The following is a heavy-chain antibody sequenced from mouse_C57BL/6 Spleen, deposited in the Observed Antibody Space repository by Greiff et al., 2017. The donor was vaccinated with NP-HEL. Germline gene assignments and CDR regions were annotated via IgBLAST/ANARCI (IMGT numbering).Heavy chain of an antibody. CDR3: TTSGNYGY. CDR2: IDPENGDT. Sequence: VQLKQSGAELVRPGASVKLSCTASGFNIKDDYMHWVKQRPEQGLEWIGWIDPENGDTEYASKFQGKATITADTSSNTAYLQLSSLTSEDTAVYYCTTSGNYGYWGQGTTLTVSS. CDR1: GFNIKDDY. D-gene: IGHD2-1*01. V-gene: IGHV14-4*01. J-gene: IGHJ2*01.